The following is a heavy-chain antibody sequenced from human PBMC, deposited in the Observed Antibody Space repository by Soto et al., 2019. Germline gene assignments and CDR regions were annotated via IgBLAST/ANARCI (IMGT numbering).Heavy chain of an antibody. Sequence: ASETRSLTRAGTGDAISRGGYSPSWVRQPPGKGLERIGYIYHRGSTYYNPSLKSRVSISVDRSKNQFSLKLSSVPAADTAVYYCARAHYYYDSSGYFHSWGQDALVTVSS. CDR2: IYHRGST. CDR3: ARAHYYYDSSGYFHS. CDR1: GDAISRGGYS. J-gene: IGHJ1*01. V-gene: IGHV4-30-2*01. D-gene: IGHD3-22*01.